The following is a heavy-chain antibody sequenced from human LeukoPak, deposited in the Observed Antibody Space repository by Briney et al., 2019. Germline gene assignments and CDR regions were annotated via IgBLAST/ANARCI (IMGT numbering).Heavy chain of an antibody. J-gene: IGHJ4*02. V-gene: IGHV3-23*01. CDR1: GFTFSRYA. D-gene: IGHD2-8*01. CDR2: ISGSGDNT. CDR3: AKGGYCTNGVCFAYYYFDS. Sequence: GGSLRLSCAASGFTFSRYAMNWVRQAPGKGLEWVSAISGSGDNTYYADSVKGRFTISRDNSKNTLYLQMNSLRAEDTAVYYCAKGGYCTNGVCFAYYYFDSWGQGTLVTVSS.